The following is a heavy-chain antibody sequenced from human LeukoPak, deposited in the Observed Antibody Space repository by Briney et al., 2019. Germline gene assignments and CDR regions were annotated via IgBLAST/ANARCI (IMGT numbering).Heavy chain of an antibody. CDR1: GGSISSYY. J-gene: IGHJ5*02. CDR3: ARDWGYGDYNWFDP. D-gene: IGHD4-17*01. V-gene: IGHV4-4*07. Sequence: SETLSLTCTVSGGSISSYYWSWIRQPAGKGLEWIGRIYTSGSTNYNPSLKSRVTMSVDTSKNQFSLKLSSVTAADTAVYYCARDWGYGDYNWFDPWGQGTLVTVSS. CDR2: IYTSGST.